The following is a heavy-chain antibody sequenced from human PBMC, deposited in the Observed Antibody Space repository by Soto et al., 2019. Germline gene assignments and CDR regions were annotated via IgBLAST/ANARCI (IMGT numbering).Heavy chain of an antibody. CDR1: GGSISGYY. CDR3: ARESYYGSGATVVAY. V-gene: IGHV4-59*01. Sequence: QVQLQESGPGLVRPSETLSLTCTVSGGSISGYYWSWIRQPPGKGLAWIGYIYYSGTTSYNPSLNSRVTMSVDTSKNQFSLKVNSVTAADTAVYYCARESYYGSGATVVAYWGQGTLVTVSS. D-gene: IGHD3-10*01. J-gene: IGHJ4*02. CDR2: IYYSGTT.